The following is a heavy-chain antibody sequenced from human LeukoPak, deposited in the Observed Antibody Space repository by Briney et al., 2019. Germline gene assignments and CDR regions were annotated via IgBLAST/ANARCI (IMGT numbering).Heavy chain of an antibody. CDR3: TQGNIYYSSNIEH. J-gene: IGHJ5*02. CDR1: GFTFSNAW. Sequence: GGSLRLSCAASGFTFSNAWMNWVRQAPGKGLEWVGRIKSEGDGGAAEYAAPVKGRFTITRDDSRNTVFLQMNSLKTEDTAVYYCTQGNIYYSSNIEHWGQGTLVTVSS. CDR2: IKSEGDGGAA. V-gene: IGHV3-15*01. D-gene: IGHD3-10*01.